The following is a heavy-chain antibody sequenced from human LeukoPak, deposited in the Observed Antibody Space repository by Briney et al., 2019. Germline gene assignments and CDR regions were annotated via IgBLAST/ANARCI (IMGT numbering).Heavy chain of an antibody. CDR1: GFTFSSYT. CDR3: ARAATYYYSSSAYFADAFDI. CDR2: IRSSSSYI. D-gene: IGHD3-22*01. Sequence: GSLRLSCAAPGFTFSSYTMNWVRQAPGKGLECVSSIRSSSSYIHYADSVKGRFTISRDNAKNSLFLQMNSLRAEDTAVYYCARAATYYYSSSAYFADAFDIWGQGTMVTVSS. V-gene: IGHV3-21*01. J-gene: IGHJ3*02.